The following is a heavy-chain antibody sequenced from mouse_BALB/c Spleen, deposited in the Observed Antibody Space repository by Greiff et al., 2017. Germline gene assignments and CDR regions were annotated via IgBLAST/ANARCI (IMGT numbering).Heavy chain of an antibody. Sequence: VQLQQPGAELVRPGASVKLSCKASGYTFTSYWINWVKQRPGQGLEWIGNIYPSDSYTNYNQKFKDKATLTVDKSSSTAYMHLSSPTSEDSAVYYCTRRYGNYPPYLDYWGQGTTLTVSS. CDR3: TRRYGNYPPYLDY. D-gene: IGHD2-10*02. CDR1: GYTFTSYW. CDR2: IYPSDSYT. V-gene: IGHV1-69*02. J-gene: IGHJ2*01.